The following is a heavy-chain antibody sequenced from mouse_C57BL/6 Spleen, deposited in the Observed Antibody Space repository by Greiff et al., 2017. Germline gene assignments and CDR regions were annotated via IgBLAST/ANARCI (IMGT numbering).Heavy chain of an antibody. CDR1: GFTFTDYY. CDR2: IRNKANGYTT. CDR3: ARDYYGSSPYAMDY. Sequence: EVKLVESGGGLVQPGGSLSLSCAASGFTFTDYYMSWVRQPPGKALEWLGFIRNKANGYTTEYSASVKGRFTISRDNSQSILYLQMKALRAEDSATYYCARDYYGSSPYAMDYWGQGTSVTVSS. V-gene: IGHV7-3*01. D-gene: IGHD1-1*01. J-gene: IGHJ4*01.